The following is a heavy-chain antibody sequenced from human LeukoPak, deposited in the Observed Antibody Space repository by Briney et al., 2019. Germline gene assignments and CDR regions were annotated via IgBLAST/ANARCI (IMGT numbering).Heavy chain of an antibody. V-gene: IGHV3-7*05. CDR3: ARSITIFGVGNFQH. D-gene: IGHD3-3*01. CDR1: GFTFSNYW. CDR2: IRQDGSEK. Sequence: GGSLRLSCAASGFTFSNYWMSWVRQAPGKGLEWVANIRQDGSEKNYVDSVRGRFTISRDNAMNSLYLQMNSLRAEDTAVYYCARSITIFGVGNFQHWGQGTLVTVSS. J-gene: IGHJ1*01.